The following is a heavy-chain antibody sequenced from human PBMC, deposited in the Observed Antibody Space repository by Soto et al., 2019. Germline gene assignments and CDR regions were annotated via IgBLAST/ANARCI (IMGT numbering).Heavy chain of an antibody. CDR3: VRTSLVVAAATRENY. CDR2: INSDGSST. J-gene: IGHJ4*02. Sequence: EVQLVESGGGLVQPGGSLRLSCAASGFTFSSYWMHWVRQAPGKGLVWVSRINSDGSSTSYADSVKGRLTISRDNAKNTWDPQMNSLRAEDTAVYYCVRTSLVVAAATRENYWGQGTLVTASS. D-gene: IGHD2-15*01. V-gene: IGHV3-74*01. CDR1: GFTFSSYW.